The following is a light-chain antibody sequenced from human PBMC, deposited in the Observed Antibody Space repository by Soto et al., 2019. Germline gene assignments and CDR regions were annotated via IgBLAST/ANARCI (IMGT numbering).Light chain of an antibody. CDR1: QSVSSSSY. CDR2: GAS. CDR3: QQYGSSLT. J-gene: IGKJ4*01. V-gene: IGKV3-20*01. Sequence: EIVLTPYPGTLSLSPGERATLSCRASQSVSSSSYLAWYQQQPGQAPRLLIYGASSRATGLPDRFSGSGSGTDFTLTISRLEPEDFAVYYCQQYGSSLTFGGGTKVEIK.